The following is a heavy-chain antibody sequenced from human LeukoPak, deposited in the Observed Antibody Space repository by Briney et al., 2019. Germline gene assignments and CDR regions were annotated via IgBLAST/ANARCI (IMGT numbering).Heavy chain of an antibody. V-gene: IGHV3-7*01. Sequence: GGSLRLSCAASGFTFSDYWMNWVRQVPGKGLEWVASVKPDGSDNFYVDSVEGRFTISRDNARYSLFLQMNSLRVEDTAVYYCVRENQLRCWGQGTLVSVSS. CDR3: VRENQLRC. J-gene: IGHJ4*02. CDR1: GFTFSDYW. D-gene: IGHD5-12*01. CDR2: VKPDGSDN.